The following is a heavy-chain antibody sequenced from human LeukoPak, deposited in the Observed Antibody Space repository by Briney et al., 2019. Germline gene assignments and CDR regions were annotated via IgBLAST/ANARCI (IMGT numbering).Heavy chain of an antibody. CDR1: GITFEDYG. Sequence: TGGSLRLSCIVSGITFEDYGMSWVRQAPGKGLEWVSGINWNGGSTAYGDSVKGRFTISRDNAKKSLYLQMNSLGVEDTALYFCARRQHGQVVGYYHYYMDVWGKGTTVTVSS. J-gene: IGHJ6*03. CDR3: ARRQHGQVVGYYHYYMDV. V-gene: IGHV3-20*04. D-gene: IGHD3/OR15-3a*01. CDR2: INWNGGST.